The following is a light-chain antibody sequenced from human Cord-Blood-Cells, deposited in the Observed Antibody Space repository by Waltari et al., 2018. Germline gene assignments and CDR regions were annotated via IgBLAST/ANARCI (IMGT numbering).Light chain of an antibody. V-gene: IGLV2-14*03. CDR3: SSYTSSSTWV. CDR1: ISHVAGTKY. Sequence: QSALTQTPSVSGSPGQSNTISCTDTISHVAGTKYVSWYQQHPGKAPKLMIYDVSNRPSGVSNRFSGSKSGNTASLTISGLQAEDEADYYCSSYTSSSTWVFGGGTKLTVL. CDR2: DVS. J-gene: IGLJ3*02.